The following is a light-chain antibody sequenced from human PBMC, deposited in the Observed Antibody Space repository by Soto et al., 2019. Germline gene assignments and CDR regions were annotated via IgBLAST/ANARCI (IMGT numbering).Light chain of an antibody. J-gene: IGKJ5*01. V-gene: IGKV1-39*01. CDR3: QQSYSTPIS. Sequence: EIRMTQSPSSGAAAVVYTVTITFLASQSISSHLNWYQQKPGKAPNLLMYTASNLQSGVPSRFSGSGSGTDFTLTISSLQPEDFATYYCQQSYSTPISFGQGTRLEIK. CDR1: QSISSH. CDR2: TAS.